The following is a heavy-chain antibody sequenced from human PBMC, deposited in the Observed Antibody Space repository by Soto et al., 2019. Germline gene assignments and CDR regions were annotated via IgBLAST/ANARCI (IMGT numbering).Heavy chain of an antibody. Sequence: ASVKVSCKASGYTFTSYYMHWVRQAPGQGLEWMGIINPSGGSTSYAQKFQGRVTMTRDTSTSTVYMELSSLRSEDTAVYYCARGDSSGYYYPSYYFDYWGRGTLVTVSS. D-gene: IGHD3-22*01. CDR2: INPSGGST. J-gene: IGHJ4*02. CDR3: ARGDSSGYYYPSYYFDY. CDR1: GYTFTSYY. V-gene: IGHV1-46*01.